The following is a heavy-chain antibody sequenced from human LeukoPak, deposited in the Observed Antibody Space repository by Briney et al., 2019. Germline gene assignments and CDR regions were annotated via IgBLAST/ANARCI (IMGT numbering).Heavy chain of an antibody. J-gene: IGHJ4*02. CDR3: AKDSPSRTATTEVPVDY. V-gene: IGHV3-21*01. CDR1: GFSFRDYT. CDR2: ISSSSSYI. Sequence: GGSLRLSCAASGFSFRDYTMNWVRQAPGKGLEWVASISSSSSYIYFANSVRGRFSISRDNAKNSLYLQMNSLRAEDTAVYYCAKDSPSRTATTEVPVDYWGQVTLVTVSS. D-gene: IGHD1/OR15-1a*01.